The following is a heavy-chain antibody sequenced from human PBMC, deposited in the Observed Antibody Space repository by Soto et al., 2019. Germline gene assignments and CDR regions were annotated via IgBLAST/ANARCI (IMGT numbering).Heavy chain of an antibody. CDR1: GYAFTTYG. Sequence: QVHLVQSGTEVEKPGASVKVSCKGSGYAFTTYGITWVRQAPGQGLEWMGWISAHNGNTNYAQKLQGRVTVTRDTSTSTAYMELRSLRSDDTAVYYCARGRYGDYWGQGALVTVSS. CDR3: ARGRYGDY. J-gene: IGHJ4*02. V-gene: IGHV1-18*01. CDR2: ISAHNGNT. D-gene: IGHD1-1*01.